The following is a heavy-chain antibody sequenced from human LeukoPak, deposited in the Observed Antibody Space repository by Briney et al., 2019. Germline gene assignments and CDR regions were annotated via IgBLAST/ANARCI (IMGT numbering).Heavy chain of an antibody. V-gene: IGHV3-21*01. J-gene: IGHJ4*02. CDR1: GFTFSSYS. CDR3: AKTGSSSWGYFDY. CDR2: ISSSSSYI. Sequence: GGSLRLSCAASGFTFSSYSMNWVRQAPWKGLEWVSSISSSSSYIYYADSVKGRFTISRDNAKNSLYLQMNSLRAEDTAVYYCAKTGSSSWGYFDYWGQGTLVTVSS. D-gene: IGHD6-13*01.